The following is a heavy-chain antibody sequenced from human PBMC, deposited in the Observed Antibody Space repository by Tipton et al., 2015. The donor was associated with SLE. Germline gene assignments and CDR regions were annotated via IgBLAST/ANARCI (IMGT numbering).Heavy chain of an antibody. D-gene: IGHD4-17*01. CDR1: GFIFSSYW. Sequence: SLRLSCAASGFIFSSYWMSWVRQAPGKGLEWVANIKQDGSEKYYVDSVKGRFTLSRDNAKNSLFLQMNSLRAEDTAVYYCARDHPDYGDTPTDWGPGTLFTVSS. CDR3: ARDHPDYGDTPTD. J-gene: IGHJ4*02. V-gene: IGHV3-7*05. CDR2: IKQDGSEK.